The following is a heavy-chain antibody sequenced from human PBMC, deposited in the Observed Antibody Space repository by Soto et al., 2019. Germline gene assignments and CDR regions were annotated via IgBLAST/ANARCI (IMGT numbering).Heavy chain of an antibody. D-gene: IGHD1-26*01. Sequence: ASVKVSCKASGYTFTSYGISWVRQAPGQGLEWMGWISAYNGNTNYAQKLQGRVTMTTDTSTSTAYLELRSLGSDDTAVYYCARDPRNSGSRTVRYFDYWGQGTLVTVSS. CDR3: ARDPRNSGSRTVRYFDY. CDR2: ISAYNGNT. J-gene: IGHJ4*02. CDR1: GYTFTSYG. V-gene: IGHV1-18*01.